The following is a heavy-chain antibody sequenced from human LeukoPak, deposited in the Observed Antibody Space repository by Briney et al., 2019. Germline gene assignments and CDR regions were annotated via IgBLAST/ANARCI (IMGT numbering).Heavy chain of an antibody. CDR1: GFTLSTYS. V-gene: IGHV3-21*01. CDR3: AREGDGYNSPIDY. Sequence: GGSLRLSCAASGFTLSTYSLNWVRQAPGKGLEWVSSISSSSLYIYYADSVKGRFTISRDNAKNSLFLQMNSLRAEDTAVYYCAREGDGYNSPIDYWGQGTLVTVSS. CDR2: ISSSSLYI. D-gene: IGHD5-24*01. J-gene: IGHJ4*02.